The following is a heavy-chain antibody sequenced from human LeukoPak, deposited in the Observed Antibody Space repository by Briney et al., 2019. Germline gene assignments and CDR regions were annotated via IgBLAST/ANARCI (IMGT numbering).Heavy chain of an antibody. CDR3: ALNYYDSSGSDAFDI. CDR2: INAGNGDT. CDR1: GYTFTSYA. D-gene: IGHD3-22*01. J-gene: IGHJ3*02. V-gene: IGHV1-3*01. Sequence: ASVKVSCKASGYTFTSYAMHWVRQAPGQRLEWMGWINAGNGDTKYSQKFQGRVTITRDTSASTAYMELSSLRSEDTAVYYCALNYYDSSGSDAFDIWGQGTMVTVSS.